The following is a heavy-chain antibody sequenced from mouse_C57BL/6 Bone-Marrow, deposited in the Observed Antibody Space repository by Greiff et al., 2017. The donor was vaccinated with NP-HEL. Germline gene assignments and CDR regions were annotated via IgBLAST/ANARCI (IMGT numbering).Heavy chain of an antibody. CDR3: ARGAY. CDR2: IYPGDGDT. CDR1: GYEFSNYW. J-gene: IGHJ3*01. V-gene: IGHV1-80*01. Sequence: QVQLQQSGAELVKPGASVKISCKASGYEFSNYWMNWVKQRPGKGLEWIGQIYPGDGDTNSNGKFKDKATLTADKSSSTAYMHLSRLTSRDSAVYFCARGAYWGQGTLVTVSA.